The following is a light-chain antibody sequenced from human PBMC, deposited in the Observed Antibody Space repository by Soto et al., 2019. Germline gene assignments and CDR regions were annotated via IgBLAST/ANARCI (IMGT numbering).Light chain of an antibody. CDR1: QGISNY. V-gene: IGKV1-27*01. CDR2: AAS. CDR3: QKYNSAFT. J-gene: IGKJ4*01. Sequence: DIQMTQSPSSLSASVGDRVTITCRASQGISNYLAWYQQKPGKVPKLLIYAASTLQSGVPSRFSGRGSGTDFTLTISILQPEDVATYYCQKYNSAFTFGGGTKVEIK.